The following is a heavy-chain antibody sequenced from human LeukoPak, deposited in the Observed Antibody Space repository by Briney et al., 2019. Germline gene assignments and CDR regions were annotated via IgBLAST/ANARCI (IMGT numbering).Heavy chain of an antibody. V-gene: IGHV1-2*02. CDR1: GYTFTNYG. D-gene: IGHD1-1*01. Sequence: ASVKVSCKASGYTFTNYGIHWVRQAPGQGLEWMGWLNPNNGATNYAQKFQGRVTMTRDTSVSTAYMELSRLRFDDTAIYYCAKIEVTGNYFDYWGQGTQLTVSS. CDR3: AKIEVTGNYFDY. CDR2: LNPNNGAT. J-gene: IGHJ4*02.